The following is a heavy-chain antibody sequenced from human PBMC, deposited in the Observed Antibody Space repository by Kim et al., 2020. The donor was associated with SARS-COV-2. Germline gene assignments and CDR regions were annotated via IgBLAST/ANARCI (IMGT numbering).Heavy chain of an antibody. CDR1: GFTFSSYE. D-gene: IGHD3-22*01. J-gene: IGHJ1*01. CDR2: ISSSGSTI. Sequence: GVSLRLSCAASGFTFSSYEMNWVRQAPGKGLEWVSYISSSGSTIYYADSVKGRFTISRDNAKNSLYLQMNSLRAEDTAVYYCARGYYYDSSGYMEYFQHWGQGTLVTVSS. CDR3: ARGYYYDSSGYMEYFQH. V-gene: IGHV3-48*03.